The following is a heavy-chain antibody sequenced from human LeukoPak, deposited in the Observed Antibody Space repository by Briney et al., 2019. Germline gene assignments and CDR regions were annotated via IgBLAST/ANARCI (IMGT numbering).Heavy chain of an antibody. CDR3: ARGGGNGYPTDY. J-gene: IGHJ4*02. CDR1: GGSFSGYY. D-gene: IGHD3-16*01. Sequence: SETLSLTCAVYGGSFSGYYWSWIRQPPGKGLEWIGEINHSGSTNYNPSLKSRVTISVDTSKNQFSLKLSSATAADTAVYYCARGGGNGYPTDYWGQGTLVTVSS. CDR2: INHSGST. V-gene: IGHV4-34*01.